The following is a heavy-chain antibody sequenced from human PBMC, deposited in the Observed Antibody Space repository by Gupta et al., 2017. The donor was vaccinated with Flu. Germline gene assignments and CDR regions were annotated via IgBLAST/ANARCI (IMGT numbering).Heavy chain of an antibody. D-gene: IGHD4-17*01. Sequence: SNCWMSWVRQATVKGLEWVGRIKRKTDGGTIDYAAPVKGRFTISRDDSENMLYLQLNSLETEDAALYYCCYGDYGAFWGPGTLVIV. CDR1: SNCW. J-gene: IGHJ4*02. CDR3: CYGDYGAF. V-gene: IGHV3-15*01. CDR2: IKRKTDGGTI.